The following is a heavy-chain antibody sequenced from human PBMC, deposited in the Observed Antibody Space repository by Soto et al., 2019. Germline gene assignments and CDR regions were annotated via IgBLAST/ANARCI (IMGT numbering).Heavy chain of an antibody. CDR2: IGGYNDNT. D-gene: IGHD2-15*01. J-gene: IGHJ4*02. Sequence: QVQLVQSGTEVKKPGASVTVSCKTYGYTFTNYGISWVRQAPGQGPEWMGWIGGYNDNTDYAQNLQGRVTITTDTSTSTAYMELRSLRSDDTAVYYCARVRYCSGGSCHSKPLDYWGQGTLVTVSS. CDR3: ARVRYCSGGSCHSKPLDY. V-gene: IGHV1-18*01. CDR1: GYTFTNYG.